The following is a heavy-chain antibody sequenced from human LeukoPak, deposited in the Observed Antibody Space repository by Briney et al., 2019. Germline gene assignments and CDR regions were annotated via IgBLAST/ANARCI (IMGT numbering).Heavy chain of an antibody. Sequence: ASATVSCKASGGTFSSYAIGWVRQAPGQGLEWMGGIIPIFGTANYAQKFQGRVTITTDESTSTAYMELSSLRSEDTAVYYCARGYGDKFDPWGQGTLVTVSS. D-gene: IGHD4-17*01. CDR3: ARGYGDKFDP. CDR1: GGTFSSYA. J-gene: IGHJ5*02. V-gene: IGHV1-69*05. CDR2: IIPIFGTA.